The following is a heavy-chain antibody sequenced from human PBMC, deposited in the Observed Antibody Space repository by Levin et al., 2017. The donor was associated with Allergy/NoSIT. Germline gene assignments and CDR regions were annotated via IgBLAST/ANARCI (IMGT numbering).Heavy chain of an antibody. CDR2: ISYDGSNK. J-gene: IGHJ5*02. D-gene: IGHD1-26*01. Sequence: PGGSLRLSCAASGFTFSSYGMHWVRQAPGKGLEWVAVISYDGSNKYYADSVKGRFTISRDNSKNTLYLQMNSLRAEDTAVYYCAKDVGGWFDPWGQGTLVTVSS. V-gene: IGHV3-30*18. CDR3: AKDVGGWFDP. CDR1: GFTFSSYG.